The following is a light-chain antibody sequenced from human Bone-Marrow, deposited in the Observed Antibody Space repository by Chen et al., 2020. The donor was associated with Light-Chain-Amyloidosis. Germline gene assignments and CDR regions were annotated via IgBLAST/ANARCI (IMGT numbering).Light chain of an antibody. CDR1: DLPTKY. Sequence: SYELTQPPSVSVSPGQTARITCSGDDLPTKYAYWYQQKPGQAPVLVIHRDTERPSGISERFCGSRSGRTATLTMSGVQAEDEADYHCQSADSSGTYEVIFGGGTKLTVL. J-gene: IGLJ2*01. CDR2: RDT. CDR3: QSADSSGTYEVI. V-gene: IGLV3-25*03.